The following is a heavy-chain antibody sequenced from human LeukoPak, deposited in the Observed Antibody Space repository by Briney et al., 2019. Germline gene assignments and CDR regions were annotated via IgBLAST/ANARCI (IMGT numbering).Heavy chain of an antibody. V-gene: IGHV1-18*01. CDR1: GYSFTSYG. CDR2: ISAYNGNT. D-gene: IGHD3-22*01. J-gene: IGHJ4*02. Sequence: ASVKVSCKASGYSFTSYGINWVRQAPGQGLEWMGWISAYNGNTNYAQKLQGRVTLTTDTSTSTAYMELRSLRSDDTAVYYCARRSDDYDSSAYYHWGQGTLVTVSS. CDR3: ARRSDDYDSSAYYH.